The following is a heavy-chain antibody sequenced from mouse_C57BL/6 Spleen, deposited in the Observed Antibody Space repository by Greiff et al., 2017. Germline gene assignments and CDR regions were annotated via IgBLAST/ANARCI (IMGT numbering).Heavy chain of an antibody. Sequence: DVMLVESGGGLVQPGGSLKLSCAASGFTFSDYYMYWVRQTPEKRLEWVAYISNGGGSTYYPDTVKGRFTISRDNAKNTLYLQMSRLKSEDTAMYYCARHDDGFAYWGQGTLVTVSA. CDR2: ISNGGGST. V-gene: IGHV5-12*01. CDR3: ARHDDGFAY. D-gene: IGHD2-12*01. J-gene: IGHJ3*01. CDR1: GFTFSDYY.